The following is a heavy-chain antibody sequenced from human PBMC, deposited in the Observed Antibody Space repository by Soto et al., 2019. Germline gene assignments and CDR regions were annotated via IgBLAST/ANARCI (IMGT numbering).Heavy chain of an antibody. J-gene: IGHJ5*01. V-gene: IGHV3-23*01. D-gene: IGHD1-26*01. CDR1: GFAFNIHG. Sequence: EIQLLESGGGLVQPGGSLRLSCAASGFAFNIHGMTWVRQAPGRGLEWVSSIGGGDPYYADSVKGRFTISRDDSKNMVYLQMKSLRVEDTANYYCGKDGLPGNGKWDWLDDRGHGTVVIVSS. CDR3: GKDGLPGNGKWDWLDD. CDR2: IGGGDP.